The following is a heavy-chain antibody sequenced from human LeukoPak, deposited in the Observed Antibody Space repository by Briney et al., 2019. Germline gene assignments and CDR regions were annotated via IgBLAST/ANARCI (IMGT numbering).Heavy chain of an antibody. CDR2: ISSSSSYI. Sequence: PGGSLRLSCTASGFTLSSYEMSWIRQAPGKGLEWVSSISSSSSYIYYADSVKGRFTISRDNAKNSLYLQMNSLRAEDMAVYYCASPYSSRWYELCYWGQGTLVTVSS. J-gene: IGHJ4*02. CDR1: GFTLSSYE. CDR3: ASPYSSRWYELCY. D-gene: IGHD6-13*01. V-gene: IGHV3-21*01.